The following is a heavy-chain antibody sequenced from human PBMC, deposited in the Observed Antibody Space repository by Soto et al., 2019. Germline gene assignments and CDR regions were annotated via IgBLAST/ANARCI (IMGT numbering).Heavy chain of an antibody. V-gene: IGHV4-59*01. J-gene: IGHJ6*02. D-gene: IGHD3-10*01. CDR3: ARARITMVREVIKYNMDV. CDR1: GGSISSYY. Sequence: PSETLSLTCTVSGGSISSYYWSWIRQSPGKGLEWIGYIYDGGSTNYNPSLQSRVTISVETPKNQLSLKLSSVTAADTAVYYCARARITMVREVIKYNMDVSGQGTTVTVSS. CDR2: IYDGGST.